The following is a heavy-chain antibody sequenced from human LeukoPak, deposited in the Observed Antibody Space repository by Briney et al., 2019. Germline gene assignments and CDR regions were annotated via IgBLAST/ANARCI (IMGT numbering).Heavy chain of an antibody. V-gene: IGHV3-30*02. D-gene: IGHD2-15*01. J-gene: IGHJ5*01. CDR1: GFTFTSYW. Sequence: GGSLRLSCAASGFTFTSYWMTWVRQAPGKGLERVAFIRYDGSNKYYADSVKGRFTISRDNAKKSVYLQMNSLRAEDTAVYYCARGALDAATPFDSWGQGTLVTVSS. CDR3: ARGALDAATPFDS. CDR2: IRYDGSNK.